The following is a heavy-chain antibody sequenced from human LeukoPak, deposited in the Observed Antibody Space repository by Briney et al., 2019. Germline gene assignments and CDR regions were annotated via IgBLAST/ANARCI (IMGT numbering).Heavy chain of an antibody. V-gene: IGHV3-23*01. CDR1: GFPFSSYW. D-gene: IGHD7-27*01. Sequence: GGSLRLSCVASGFPFSSYWVTWVRQAPGKGLKWVSTITTGDGNTYYADSVKGRFTVSRDDSKNTLYLQMNSLRAEDTAVYYCAKDGGLWVSAHWGDSWGRGTLVTVSS. CDR3: AKDGGLWVSAHWGDS. J-gene: IGHJ4*02. CDR2: ITTGDGNT.